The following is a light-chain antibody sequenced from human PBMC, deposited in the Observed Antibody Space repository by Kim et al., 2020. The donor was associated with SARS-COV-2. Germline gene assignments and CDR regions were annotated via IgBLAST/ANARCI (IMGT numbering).Light chain of an antibody. Sequence: PGKSATLPCGASHNVDINLACYQQTPGQPPRLLIYDAAIRAAGIPDRFSGSGSGTDFTLTIGSLAPEDFAVYYCQQRGSWPPALTFGGGTKVDIK. CDR1: HNVDIN. CDR3: QQRGSWPPALT. J-gene: IGKJ4*01. V-gene: IGKV3-11*01. CDR2: DAA.